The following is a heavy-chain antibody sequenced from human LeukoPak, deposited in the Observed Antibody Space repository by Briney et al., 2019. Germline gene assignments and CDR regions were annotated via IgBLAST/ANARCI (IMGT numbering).Heavy chain of an antibody. V-gene: IGHV3-15*01. CDR2: IKSKTVGGTP. Sequence: GGSLRLSCAASGFTFSNAWMSWVRQTPGKGLEWVGRIKSKTVGGTPDYAAPVKGRFTISRDDSEHTLYLQMNSLKTEDTAVYYCTTDPQRSSSWLWGQGTLVPVSS. CDR1: GFTFSNAW. D-gene: IGHD6-13*01. J-gene: IGHJ4*02. CDR3: TTDPQRSSSWL.